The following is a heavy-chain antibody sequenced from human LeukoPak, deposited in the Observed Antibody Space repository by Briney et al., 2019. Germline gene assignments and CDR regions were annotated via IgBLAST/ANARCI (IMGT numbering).Heavy chain of an antibody. J-gene: IGHJ3*02. V-gene: IGHV3-74*01. CDR1: GFTFSRNW. CDR3: VSLTGHDAFDI. D-gene: IGHD2-8*02. Sequence: PGGSLRLSCAASGFTFSRNWMHWVRQAPGKGLVWLSRINSDGSRTIYADSVKGRLTTSRDNAKNTLYLEMNSLTVEDTAVYYCVSLTGHDAFDIWGQGTMVTVSS. CDR2: INSDGSRT.